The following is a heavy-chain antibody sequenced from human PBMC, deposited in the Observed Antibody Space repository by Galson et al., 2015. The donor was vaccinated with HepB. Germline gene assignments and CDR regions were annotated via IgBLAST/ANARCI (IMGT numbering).Heavy chain of an antibody. D-gene: IGHD3-10*01. CDR1: GFTFSSYS. CDR3: ARVRGGFGELSFDY. V-gene: IGHV3-21*01. Sequence: SLRLSCAASGFTFSSYSMNWVRQAPGKGLEWVSSTSSSSSYIYYADSVKGRFTISRDNAKNSLYLQMNSLRAEDTAVYYCARVRGGFGELSFDYWGQGTLVTVSS. CDR2: TSSSSSYI. J-gene: IGHJ4*02.